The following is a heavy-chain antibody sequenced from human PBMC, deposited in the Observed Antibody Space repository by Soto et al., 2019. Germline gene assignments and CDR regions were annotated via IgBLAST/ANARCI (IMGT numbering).Heavy chain of an antibody. Sequence: SETLSLTCGVSGYSISSGYYWGWIRLPPGKGLEWTGNLHHSGTTYQNPSLKTRVSISVDTSKNQFSLKLKSVTAADTAVYYCARDRFELAGATGAFDIWGQGTVVTVSS. CDR3: ARDRFELAGATGAFDI. CDR1: GYSISSGYY. D-gene: IGHD1-26*01. CDR2: LHHSGTT. J-gene: IGHJ3*02. V-gene: IGHV4-38-2*02.